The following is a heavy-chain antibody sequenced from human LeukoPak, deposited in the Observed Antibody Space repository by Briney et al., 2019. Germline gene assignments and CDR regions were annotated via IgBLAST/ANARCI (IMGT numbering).Heavy chain of an antibody. CDR1: GGTFSSYA. D-gene: IGHD6-19*01. CDR2: IIPILGIA. CDR3: ARAPSQGLATYDY. Sequence: SVKVSCKASGGTFSSYAISWVRQAPGQGLEWMGRIIPILGIANYAQKFQDRVTITADKSTSTAYMELSSLRSEDTAVYYCARAPSQGLATYDYWGQGTLVTVSS. V-gene: IGHV1-69*04. J-gene: IGHJ4*02.